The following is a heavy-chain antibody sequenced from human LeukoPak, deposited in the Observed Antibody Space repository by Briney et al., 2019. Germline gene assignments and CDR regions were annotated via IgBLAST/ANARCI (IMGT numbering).Heavy chain of an antibody. Sequence: PSETLSLTCTVSGGSISSGDYYWSWIRQPPGKGLEWIGYIYYSGSTYYNPSLKSRVTISVDTSKNQFSLKLSSVTAADTAVYYCATHSGSYGIDYWGQGTLVTVSS. CDR1: GGSISSGDYY. D-gene: IGHD1-26*01. CDR2: IYYSGST. CDR3: ATHSGSYGIDY. V-gene: IGHV4-30-4*08. J-gene: IGHJ4*02.